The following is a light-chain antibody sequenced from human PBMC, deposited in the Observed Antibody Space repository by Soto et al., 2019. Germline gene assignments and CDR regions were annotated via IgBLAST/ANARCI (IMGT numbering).Light chain of an antibody. CDR1: QSISNY. J-gene: IGKJ1*01. V-gene: IGKV3-15*01. CDR3: QQYDNWLWT. Sequence: EIVLTQSPATLSVSPGERVTLCCRASQSISNYLAWYQQKPGQTPRLLIYGASTRAAGIPARFSGRGSGTDFTLIITSLQSEDFADYYCQQYDNWLWTFGQGTKGDIK. CDR2: GAS.